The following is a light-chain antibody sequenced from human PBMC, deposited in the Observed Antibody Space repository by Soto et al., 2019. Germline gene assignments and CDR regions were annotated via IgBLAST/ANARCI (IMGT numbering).Light chain of an antibody. V-gene: IGLV2-8*01. CDR1: SSDIGGYNY. CDR2: EVS. CDR3: SSYAGSNIFV. Sequence: QSALTQPPSASGSPGQSVTISCTGTSSDIGGYNYVSWYQQHPGKAPKLMIYEVSKRPSGVPDRFSGSKSGNTASLTVSGLQGEDEADYYCSSYAGSNIFVFGTGTKLTFL. J-gene: IGLJ1*01.